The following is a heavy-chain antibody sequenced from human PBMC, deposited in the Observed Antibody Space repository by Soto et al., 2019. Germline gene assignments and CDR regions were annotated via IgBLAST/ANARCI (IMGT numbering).Heavy chain of an antibody. CDR2: INAGNGNT. CDR1: GYTFTSYA. J-gene: IGHJ4*02. CDR3: ARGSGAAAGTEVPY. V-gene: IGHV1-3*01. Sequence: ASVKVSCKASGYTFTSYAMHWVRQAPGQRLEWMGWINAGNGNTKYSQKFQGRVTITRDTSASTAYMELSSLRSEDTAVYYCARGSGAAAGTEVPYWGQGTLVTVSS. D-gene: IGHD6-13*01.